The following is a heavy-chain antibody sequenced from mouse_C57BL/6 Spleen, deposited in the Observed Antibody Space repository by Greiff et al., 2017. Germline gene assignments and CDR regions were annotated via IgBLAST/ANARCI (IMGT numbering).Heavy chain of an antibody. V-gene: IGHV7-3*01. CDR2: IGNKANGYTT. J-gene: IGHJ4*01. D-gene: IGHD1-1*01. CDR3: ARCTRVVATGAMDY. Sequence: EVQLVESGGGLVQPGGSLSLSCAASGFTFTDYYMSWVRQPPGKALEWLGFIGNKANGYTTEYSASVKGRFTISRDNSQSSLYLLMSALRAEDSATYYCARCTRVVATGAMDYWGQGTSVTVSS. CDR1: GFTFTDYY.